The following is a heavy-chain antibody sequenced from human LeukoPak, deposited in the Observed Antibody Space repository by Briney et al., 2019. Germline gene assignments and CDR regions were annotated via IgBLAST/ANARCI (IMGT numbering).Heavy chain of an antibody. CDR3: ARTLIDCSSTSCYYYYYYYMDV. Sequence: GGSLRLSCAVSGFAFGSEAMSWVRQAPGKGLEWVSAISGSGGSTYYADSVKGRFTISRDNSKNTLYLQMNSLRAEDTAVYYCARTLIDCSSTSCYYYYYYYMDVWGKGTTVTVSS. V-gene: IGHV3-23*01. D-gene: IGHD2-2*01. CDR2: ISGSGGST. CDR1: GFAFGSEA. J-gene: IGHJ6*03.